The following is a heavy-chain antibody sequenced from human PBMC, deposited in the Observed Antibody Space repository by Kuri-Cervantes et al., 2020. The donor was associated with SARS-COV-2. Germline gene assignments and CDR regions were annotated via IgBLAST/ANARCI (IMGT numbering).Heavy chain of an antibody. J-gene: IGHJ4*02. CDR2: IRYDGSNK. CDR1: GFTFSSYG. D-gene: IGHD3-10*01. Sequence: GGSLRLSCAASGFTFSSYGMHWVRQAPGKGLEWVAFIRYDGSNKYYADSVKGRVTISRDNSKNSLYLQMNSLRAEDTAVYYCARLLYGSGSYYKDWGQGTLVTVSS. V-gene: IGHV3-30*02. CDR3: ARLLYGSGSYYKD.